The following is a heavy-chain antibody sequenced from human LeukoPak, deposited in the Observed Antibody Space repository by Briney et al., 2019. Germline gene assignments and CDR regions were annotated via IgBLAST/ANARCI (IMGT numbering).Heavy chain of an antibody. CDR2: ISGSGGST. CDR3: AKVQDYYDSSGYYSY. V-gene: IGHV3-23*01. D-gene: IGHD3-22*01. Sequence: GGSLRLSCAASGFTFSSYAMSWVRQAPGKGLEWVSAISGSGGSTYYADPVKGRFTISRDNSKNTLYLQMNSLRAEDTAVYYCAKVQDYYDSSGYYSYWGQGTLATVSS. J-gene: IGHJ4*02. CDR1: GFTFSSYA.